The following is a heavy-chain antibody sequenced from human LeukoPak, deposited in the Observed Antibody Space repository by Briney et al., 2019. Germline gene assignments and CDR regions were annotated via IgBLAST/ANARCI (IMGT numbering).Heavy chain of an antibody. CDR2: IKSKTDGGTT. V-gene: IGHV3-15*01. D-gene: IGHD5-18*01. CDR3: ARANSGIQLWLYYFDY. Sequence: PGGSLRLSCAASGFTFSNAWMSWVRQAPGKGLEWVGRIKSKTDGGTTDYAAPVKGRFTISRDDSKNTLYLQMNSLKTEDTAVYYCARANSGIQLWLYYFDYWGQGTLVTVSS. J-gene: IGHJ4*02. CDR1: GFTFSNAW.